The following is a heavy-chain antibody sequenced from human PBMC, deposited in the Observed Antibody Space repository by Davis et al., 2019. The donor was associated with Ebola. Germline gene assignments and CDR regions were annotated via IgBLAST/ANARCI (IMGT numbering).Heavy chain of an antibody. CDR1: GDSISSRNW. V-gene: IGHV4-4*02. Sequence: SETLSLTCAVSGDSISSRNWWSWVRQSPGKGLEWIGEIYHSGSTSYNPSLKIRVTISVDMSKNQFSLRLTSVTAADTGMYYCARDYYDSNGYLYYFDSWGQGTLVTVSS. CDR3: ARDYYDSNGYLYYFDS. CDR2: IYHSGST. D-gene: IGHD3-22*01. J-gene: IGHJ4*02.